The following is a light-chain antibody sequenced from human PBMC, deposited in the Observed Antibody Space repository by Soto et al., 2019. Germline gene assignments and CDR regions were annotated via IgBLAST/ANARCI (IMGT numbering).Light chain of an antibody. Sequence: DIQMTQSPSSLSASVGDRVTITCRASQNIVRVLNWYQQKPGKAPKLLIYAASSLQSGVPSRFSGNGSGTEFTLSISSLQPEDAAAFYCQQSYSTPLTFGPGTKVQIK. CDR1: QNIVRV. CDR3: QQSYSTPLT. J-gene: IGKJ3*01. CDR2: AAS. V-gene: IGKV1-39*01.